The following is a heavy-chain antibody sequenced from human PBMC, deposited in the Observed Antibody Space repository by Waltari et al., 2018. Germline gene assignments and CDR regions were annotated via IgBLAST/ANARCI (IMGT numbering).Heavy chain of an antibody. V-gene: IGHV5-51*03. J-gene: IGHJ3*02. CDR2: IYVGDSET. CDR1: GDKFSTYW. D-gene: IGHD3-16*02. Sequence: EVRLVQSGAEVKKPGESLKISCKGSGDKFSTYWIDWVRQMPGKGLEWMGIIYVGDSETRYSPSFRGQVTMSADKSITTAYLQWSSLKASDTAMYYCARREHDYDYVGGSYRRVIDTFDIWGQGTRVTVSS. CDR3: ARREHDYDYVGGSYRRVIDTFDI.